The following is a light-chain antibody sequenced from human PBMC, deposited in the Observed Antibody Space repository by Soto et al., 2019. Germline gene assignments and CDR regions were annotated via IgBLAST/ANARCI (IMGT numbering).Light chain of an antibody. J-gene: IGKJ1*01. CDR2: GAF. Sequence: EILLTQSPATLSLSPGDRATLSCRASQSVSSNLAWYQQKPGQAPSLLIYGAFTRATGIPARFSGTGSGTEFTLTISSLQSEDFALYYCQQYNDWPLTFGQGTKVDIK. V-gene: IGKV3-15*01. CDR3: QQYNDWPLT. CDR1: QSVSSN.